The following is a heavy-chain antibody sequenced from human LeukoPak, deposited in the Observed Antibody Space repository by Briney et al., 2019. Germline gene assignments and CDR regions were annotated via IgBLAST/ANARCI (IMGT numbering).Heavy chain of an antibody. CDR3: AKNGDRGAYCTGGTCYPYFYYYMDV. J-gene: IGHJ6*03. V-gene: IGHV3-23*01. CDR1: GFTFSSFG. CDR2: ISGSGGGT. Sequence: GGSLRLSCAASGFTFSSFGMSWVRQAPGKGLEWVSAISGSGGGTYYADSVKGRFTISRDNSKNTLYLQMNSLRAEDTAIYYCAKNGDRGAYCTGGTCYPYFYYYMDVWGKGTTVTI. D-gene: IGHD2-15*01.